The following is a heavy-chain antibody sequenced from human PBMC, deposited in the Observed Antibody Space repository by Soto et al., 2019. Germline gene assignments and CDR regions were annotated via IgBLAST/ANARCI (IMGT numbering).Heavy chain of an antibody. CDR2: INPSGGST. CDR1: GYTSTSYY. CDR3: ARDGEAVVGPHGYYYGMDV. J-gene: IGHJ6*02. D-gene: IGHD1-26*01. Sequence: EASVKVSCKASGYTSTSYYMHWVRQAPGQGLEWMGIINPSGGSTSYAQKFQGRVTMTRDTSTSTVYMELSSLRSEDTAVYYCARDGEAVVGPHGYYYGMDVWGQGTTVTVSS. V-gene: IGHV1-46*01.